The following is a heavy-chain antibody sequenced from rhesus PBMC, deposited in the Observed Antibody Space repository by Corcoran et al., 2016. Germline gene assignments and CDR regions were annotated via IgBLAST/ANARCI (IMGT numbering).Heavy chain of an antibody. D-gene: IGHD6-25*01. CDR2: IDPSDSES. CDR1: GYSFTSYW. CDR3: AKGMGLAAAGPLDY. J-gene: IGHJ4*01. Sequence: EVQLVQSGAEVKRPGESLKISCRTSGYSFTSYWLSWVRQMPGKGLEWMGAIDPSDSESRYNPSFQVQVTISADKSITTAYLQWSRLKASDTATYYCAKGMGLAAAGPLDYWGQGVLVTVSS. V-gene: IGHV5-20*01.